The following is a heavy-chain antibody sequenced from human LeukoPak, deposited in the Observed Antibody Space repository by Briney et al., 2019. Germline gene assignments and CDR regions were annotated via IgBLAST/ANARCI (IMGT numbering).Heavy chain of an antibody. V-gene: IGHV4-59*01. CDR3: ASFCSGGSCYSGGDAFDI. CDR1: GGSISSYY. J-gene: IGHJ3*02. CDR2: IYYSGST. D-gene: IGHD2-15*01. Sequence: WETLSLTCTVSGGSISSYYWSWIRQPPGKGLEWIGYIYYSGSTNYNPSLKSRVTISVDTSKNQFSLKLSSVTAADTAVYYCASFCSGGSCYSGGDAFDIWGQGTMVTVSS.